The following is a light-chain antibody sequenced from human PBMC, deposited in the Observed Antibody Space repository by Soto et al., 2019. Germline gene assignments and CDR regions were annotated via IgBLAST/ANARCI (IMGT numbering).Light chain of an antibody. J-gene: IGLJ1*01. CDR2: DVT. Sequence: QSVLTQPRSVSGSPGQSVTISCTGTSSDIGRYNFVSWYQQHPGKAPHLLIFDVTKRPSGVPDRFSGSRSGNTASLTISGLQADDEADFYCCSYAGTYTYVFGTGTKV. CDR3: CSYAGTYTYV. CDR1: SSDIGRYNF. V-gene: IGLV2-11*01.